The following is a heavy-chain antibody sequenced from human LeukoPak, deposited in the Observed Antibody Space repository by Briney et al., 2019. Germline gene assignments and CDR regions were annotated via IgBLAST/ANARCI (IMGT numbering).Heavy chain of an antibody. CDR2: IIPIFGTA. CDR1: GGTFSSYA. D-gene: IGHD5-12*01. V-gene: IGHV1-69*13. CDR3: ARRDSGYDLTWFDP. J-gene: IGHJ5*02. Sequence: ASVKVSCKASGGTFSSYAISWVRQAPGQGLEWMGGIIPIFGTANYAQKFQGRVTITADESTSTAYMELSSLRSEDTAVYYCARRDSGYDLTWFDPWGQGTLVTVSS.